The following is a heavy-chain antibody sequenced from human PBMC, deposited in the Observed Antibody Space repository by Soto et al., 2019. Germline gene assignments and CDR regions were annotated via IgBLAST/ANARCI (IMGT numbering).Heavy chain of an antibody. V-gene: IGHV4-39*01. J-gene: IGHJ6*03. CDR1: GGSISSSSYY. CDR2: IYYSGST. CDR3: ARLPNGYGSGSDYHYYYYMDV. Sequence: QLQLQESGPGLVKPSETLSLTCTVSGGSISSSSYYWGWIRQPPGKGLEWIGSIYYSGSTYYNPSRQSRVTISVDTSKNQFSLKLSSVTAADTAVYYCARLPNGYGSGSDYHYYYYMDVWGKGTTVTVSS. D-gene: IGHD3-10*01.